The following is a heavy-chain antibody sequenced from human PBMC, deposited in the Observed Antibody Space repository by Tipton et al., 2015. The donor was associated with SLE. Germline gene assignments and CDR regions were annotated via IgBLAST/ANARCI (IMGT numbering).Heavy chain of an antibody. CDR2: ISSSGTTI. V-gene: IGHV3-11*01. CDR3: ARVGYSSGWIDY. J-gene: IGHJ4*02. CDR1: GFTFSDYY. D-gene: IGHD6-19*01. Sequence: SLRLSCAASGFTFSDYYMSWIRQTPGKGLEWISYISSSGTTIYYTDTVKGRFTISRDNAKNSLYLQMNSLSAEDTALYYCARVGYSSGWIDYWGQGTLVPVSS.